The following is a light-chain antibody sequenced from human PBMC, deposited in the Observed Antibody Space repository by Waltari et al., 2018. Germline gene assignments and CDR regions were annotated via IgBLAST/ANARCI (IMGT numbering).Light chain of an antibody. CDR2: WAS. CDR3: QQYYNTSYT. Sequence: DIVMTQSPDSLAVSLGERATINCKSSQSVLYSANNQNYLAWYQQKPGQPPKLLIYWASTRESGVPDRFSGSGSGVDFTLTISSLQAEDVAVYYCQQYYNTSYTFGQGTKLEIK. J-gene: IGKJ2*01. CDR1: QSVLYSANNQNY. V-gene: IGKV4-1*01.